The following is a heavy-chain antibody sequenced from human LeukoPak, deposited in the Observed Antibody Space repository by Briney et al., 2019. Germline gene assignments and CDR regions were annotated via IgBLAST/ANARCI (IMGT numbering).Heavy chain of an antibody. D-gene: IGHD3-22*01. CDR1: GFTFNDYA. Sequence: GGSLRLSCVASGFTFNDYAMNWVRQAPGKGLEWVSVIYSGGSTYYADSVKGRFTISRDNSKNTLYLQMNSLRAEDTAVYYCARAGVYYDSSGPNDYWGQGTLVTVSS. CDR3: ARAGVYYDSSGPNDY. CDR2: IYSGGST. J-gene: IGHJ4*02. V-gene: IGHV3-53*01.